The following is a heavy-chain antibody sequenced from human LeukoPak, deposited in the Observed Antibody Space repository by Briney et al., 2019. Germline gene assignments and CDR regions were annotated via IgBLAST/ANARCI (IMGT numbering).Heavy chain of an antibody. J-gene: IGHJ6*04. CDR3: AELGITMIGGV. D-gene: IGHD3-10*02. Sequence: ETGGSLRLSCAASGFTFSSYEMNWVRQAPGKGLEWVSYISSSGSTIYYADSVKGRFTISRDNAKNSLYLQMNSLRAEDTAVYYCAELGITMIGGVWGKGTTVTIFS. V-gene: IGHV3-48*03. CDR2: ISSSGSTI. CDR1: GFTFSSYE.